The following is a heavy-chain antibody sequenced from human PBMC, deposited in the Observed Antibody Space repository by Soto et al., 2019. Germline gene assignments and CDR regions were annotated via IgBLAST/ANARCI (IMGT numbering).Heavy chain of an antibody. J-gene: IGHJ3*02. CDR2: IRSKANSYAT. V-gene: IGHV3-73*01. CDR3: TRVLSVSQGFDX. CDR1: GFTFSGSA. Sequence: VGSLRLSFAASGFTFSGSAMHWVRQASGKGLEWVVRIRSKANSYATAYAASVKGRFTISRDDSKNTAYLQMNSLKTEDTAVYYCTRVLSVSQGFDXWGQGTMVTVS.